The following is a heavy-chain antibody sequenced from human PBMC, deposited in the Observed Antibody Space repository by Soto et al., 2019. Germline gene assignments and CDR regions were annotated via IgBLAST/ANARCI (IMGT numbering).Heavy chain of an antibody. V-gene: IGHV4-59*02. CDR1: GGSVSSYY. CDR3: ARAHSRSWNHFSYNWFXP. Sequence: PSGSLSLTCTVSGGSVSSYYWSWIRQPPGKGLEWIGYIYYSGSTNYNPSLKSRVTISVDTSKNQFSLKLSSVTAADTAVYFCARAHSRSWNHFSYNWFXPWGQGTLVTVSS. CDR2: IYYSGST. D-gene: IGHD6-13*01. J-gene: IGHJ5*02.